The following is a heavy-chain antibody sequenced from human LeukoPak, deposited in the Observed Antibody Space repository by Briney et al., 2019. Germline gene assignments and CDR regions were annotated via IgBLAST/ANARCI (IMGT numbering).Heavy chain of an antibody. Sequence: GASVKVSCKASGYTFTRHYMNWVRQAPGQGLEWMGWMNPNSGNTGYVQKFQGRVTMTRNTSISTAYMELSSLRSEDTAVYYCARGTPPHCSGGSCYGYDYWGQGTLVTVSS. D-gene: IGHD2-15*01. J-gene: IGHJ4*02. CDR3: ARGTPPHCSGGSCYGYDY. CDR1: GYTFTRHY. V-gene: IGHV1-8*01. CDR2: MNPNSGNT.